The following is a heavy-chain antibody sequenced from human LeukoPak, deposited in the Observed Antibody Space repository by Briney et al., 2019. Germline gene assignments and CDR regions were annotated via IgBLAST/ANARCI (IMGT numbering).Heavy chain of an antibody. CDR1: GFTFSSYA. V-gene: IGHV3-23*01. CDR2: ISGSGGST. CDR3: AKDLHYDFWSGYYLSSYYYGMDV. Sequence: GGSLRLSCAASGFTFSSYAMSWVRQAPGKGLEWVSAISGSGGSTYYADSVKGRFTISRDNSKNTLYLQMNSLRAEDTAVYYCAKDLHYDFWSGYYLSSYYYGMDVWGQGTTVTVSS. J-gene: IGHJ6*02. D-gene: IGHD3-3*01.